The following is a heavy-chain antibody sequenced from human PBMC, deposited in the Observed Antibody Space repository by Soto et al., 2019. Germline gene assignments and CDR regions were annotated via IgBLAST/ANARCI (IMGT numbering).Heavy chain of an antibody. V-gene: IGHV1-18*01. CDR1: GYTFTSYG. Sequence: QVQLVQSGAEVKKPGASVKVSCKASGYTFTSYGISWVRQAPGQGLEWMGWISAYNGNTNYAQKLQGRVTMTTDTSTSTAYMELRSLRSDDTAVYYCARDWLSYSGYDIDYLYYYGMDVWGQGTTVTVSS. CDR2: ISAYNGNT. D-gene: IGHD5-12*01. CDR3: ARDWLSYSGYDIDYLYYYGMDV. J-gene: IGHJ6*02.